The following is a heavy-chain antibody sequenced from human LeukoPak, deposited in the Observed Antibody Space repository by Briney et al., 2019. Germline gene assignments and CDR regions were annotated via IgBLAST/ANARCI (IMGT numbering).Heavy chain of an antibody. CDR3: ARVSEDNWNLQPRDGVDY. CDR1: GGSISSSSYY. D-gene: IGHD1-20*01. J-gene: IGHJ4*02. Sequence: SETLSLTCTVSGGSISSSSYYWGWIRQPPGKGLEWIGRIYYSGSTYYNPSLKSRVTISVDTSKNQFSLKLRSVPAADTAVYYCARVSEDNWNLQPRDGVDYWGQGTLVTVSS. V-gene: IGHV4-39*07. CDR2: IYYSGST.